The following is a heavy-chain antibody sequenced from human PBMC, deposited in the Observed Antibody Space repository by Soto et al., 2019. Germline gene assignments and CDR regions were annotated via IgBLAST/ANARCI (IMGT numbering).Heavy chain of an antibody. CDR3: ARDVENDGNYYIDA. V-gene: IGHV3-74*01. CDR2: MISGGTTI. J-gene: IGHJ6*03. Sequence: EVQLVESGGGLVQPGGSLRLSCATSGFPFSGYWMHWVRQAPGKGLMWVSRMISGGTTIDYADSVKGRFTISRDNAANTLYLQMNSLSVEDTAVYYCARDVENDGNYYIDARGKGTTVTVSS. CDR1: GFPFSGYW.